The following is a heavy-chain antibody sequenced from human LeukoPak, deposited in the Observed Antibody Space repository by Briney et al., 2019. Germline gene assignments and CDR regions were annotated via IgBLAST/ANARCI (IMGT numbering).Heavy chain of an antibody. V-gene: IGHV3-7*01. CDR1: GFRLSGYW. CDR2: IYQDGSVE. Sequence: GGSLRLSCAASGFRLSGYWMSWVRQAPGKRPEWVASIYQDGSVELYVDSVKSRFTISRDNAKNALYLQLNSLRAEDTAVYYCARDMRPDHDSGSYSQFDHWGQGTLVTVSS. CDR3: ARDMRPDHDSGSYSQFDH. J-gene: IGHJ4*02. D-gene: IGHD3-10*01.